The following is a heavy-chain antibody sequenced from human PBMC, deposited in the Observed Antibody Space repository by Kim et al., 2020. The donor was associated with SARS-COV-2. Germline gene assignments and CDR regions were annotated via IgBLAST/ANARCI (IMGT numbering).Heavy chain of an antibody. D-gene: IGHD6-19*01. CDR1: GYTFTGYY. Sequence: ASVKVSCKASGYTFTGYYRHWVRQAPGQGLDWMGWINPNSGGTNYAQKFQGRVTMTRDTSISTAYMELSRLRSDDTAVYYCARDMRQWLGKGVFDYWGQGTLVTVSS. CDR2: INPNSGGT. J-gene: IGHJ4*02. CDR3: ARDMRQWLGKGVFDY. V-gene: IGHV1-2*02.